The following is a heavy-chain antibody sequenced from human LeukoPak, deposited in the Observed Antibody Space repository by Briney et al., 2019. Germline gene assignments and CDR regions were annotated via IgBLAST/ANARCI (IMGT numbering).Heavy chain of an antibody. CDR2: IYSVGST. Sequence: GGSLRLSCAASGFTVNSNYMSWVRQAPGKGLEWVSVIYSVGSTYYADSVKGRFTISRDNSKNTVYLQMNSLRAEDTAVYYCARRGDGGRSFDYWGQGTLVTVSS. CDR3: ARRGDGGRSFDY. D-gene: IGHD4-23*01. J-gene: IGHJ4*02. V-gene: IGHV3-53*01. CDR1: GFTVNSNY.